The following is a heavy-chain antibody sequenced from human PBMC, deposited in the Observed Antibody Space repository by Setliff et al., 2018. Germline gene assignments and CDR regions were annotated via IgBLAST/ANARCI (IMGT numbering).Heavy chain of an antibody. Sequence: SETLSLTCTVSGGSISSGSYYWSWIRQPAGKGLEWIGSIYYSGSTYYNPSLKSRVTISVDTSKNQFSLKLSSVTAADTAVYYCARDPYNWNYGDAFDIWGQGTMVTVS. CDR1: GGSISSGSYY. CDR2: IYYSGST. D-gene: IGHD1-7*01. CDR3: ARDPYNWNYGDAFDI. J-gene: IGHJ3*02. V-gene: IGHV4-39*07.